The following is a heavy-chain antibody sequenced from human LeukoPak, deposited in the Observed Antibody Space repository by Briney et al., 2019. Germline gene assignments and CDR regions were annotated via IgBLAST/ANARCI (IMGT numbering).Heavy chain of an antibody. CDR1: GYTLTSYG. J-gene: IGHJ4*02. CDR2: INTYNGNT. CDR3: ARGSWQLAEEVY. Sequence: PWASVKVSCKASGYTLTSYGIAWVRQAPGQGLEWMGWINTYNGNTNYGQKFEGRVTMTSDTSTSTAYMELRSLRSDDTAVYYRARGSWQLAEEVYWGQGTLVTVSS. V-gene: IGHV1-18*01. D-gene: IGHD6-6*01.